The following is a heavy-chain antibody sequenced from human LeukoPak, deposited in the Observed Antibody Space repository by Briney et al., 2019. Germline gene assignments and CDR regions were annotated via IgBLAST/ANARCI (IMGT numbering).Heavy chain of an antibody. J-gene: IGHJ4*02. CDR3: VREGNELLSKNFDY. CDR2: INPHSGGT. V-gene: IGHV1-2*02. CDR1: GFTFTGYY. Sequence: ASVTVSCKASGFTFTGYYIHWVRQAPGQGLEWMGYINPHSGGTISPQKFQGRVTMTTDTSISAAYMELSSLISDDTAIYYCVREGNELLSKNFDYWGQGTLVTVSS. D-gene: IGHD2-21*02.